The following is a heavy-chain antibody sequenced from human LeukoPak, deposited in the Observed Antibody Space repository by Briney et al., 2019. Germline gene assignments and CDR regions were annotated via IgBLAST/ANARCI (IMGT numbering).Heavy chain of an antibody. CDR1: GFTFSSYG. V-gene: IGHV3-23*01. Sequence: PGGSLRLSCAASGFTFSSYGMSWVRQAPGKGLEWVSAISGSGGSTYYADSVKGRFTISRDNSKNTLYLQMNSLRAEDTAVYYCAKDIIERYYDILTGRDLDYWGQGTLVTVSS. D-gene: IGHD3-9*01. J-gene: IGHJ4*02. CDR2: ISGSGGST. CDR3: AKDIIERYYDILTGRDLDY.